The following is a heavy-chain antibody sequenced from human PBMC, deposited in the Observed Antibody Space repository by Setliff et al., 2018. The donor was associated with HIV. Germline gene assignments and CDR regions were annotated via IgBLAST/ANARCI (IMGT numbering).Heavy chain of an antibody. D-gene: IGHD3-3*01. CDR1: GYTFTGYY. CDR3: ARLPFITIFGVLNGDDGFDI. Sequence: ASVKVSCKAPGYTFTGYYMHWVRQAPGQGPEWLGRINPKSGGTRYAQKFQGRVSMTRDTAINTAYMELSRLRSDDSAVYYCARLPFITIFGVLNGDDGFDIWGQGTMVTVSS. CDR2: INPKSGGT. V-gene: IGHV1-2*06. J-gene: IGHJ3*02.